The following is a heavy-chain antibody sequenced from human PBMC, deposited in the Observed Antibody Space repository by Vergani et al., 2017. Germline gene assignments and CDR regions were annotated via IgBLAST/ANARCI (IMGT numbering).Heavy chain of an antibody. Sequence: QVQLVESGGGLVKPGGSLRLSCAASGFTFSEYYMSWIRQAPGKGLEWVSYISISSSYTNYADSVKGRFTISRDNAKNSLYLQMNSLRAEDTAVYYCASGGYSSGYELDYWGQGTLVTVSS. CDR3: ASGGYSSGYELDY. CDR1: GFTFSEYY. V-gene: IGHV3-11*06. J-gene: IGHJ4*02. CDR2: ISISSSYT. D-gene: IGHD6-19*01.